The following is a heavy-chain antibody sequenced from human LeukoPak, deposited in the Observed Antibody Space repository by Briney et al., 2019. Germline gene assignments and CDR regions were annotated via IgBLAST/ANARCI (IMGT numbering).Heavy chain of an antibody. Sequence: PGGSLRLSCAASGFTFSNYWMHWVRQAPGKGLVWVSRIDGDGSTTTYADSVKGRFTISGDNAKNTLYLQMSSLRAEDTAVYYCARSLPYCTNGVCYTYWFDPWGQGTLVTVSS. CDR1: GFTFSNYW. V-gene: IGHV3-74*01. D-gene: IGHD2-8*01. J-gene: IGHJ5*02. CDR2: IDGDGSTT. CDR3: ARSLPYCTNGVCYTYWFDP.